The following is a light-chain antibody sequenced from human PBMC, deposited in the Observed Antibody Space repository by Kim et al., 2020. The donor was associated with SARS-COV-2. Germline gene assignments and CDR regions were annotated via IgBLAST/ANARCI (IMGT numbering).Light chain of an antibody. Sequence: WSPVERATPSSRASQSVSSYLAWYQQKPGQAPILLIYDASKSATGIPARFSGSGSGTDFTLTISSLEPEDFAVYYCQQRSNWPRTFGQGTKVEIK. CDR3: QQRSNWPRT. J-gene: IGKJ1*01. V-gene: IGKV3-11*01. CDR2: DAS. CDR1: QSVSSY.